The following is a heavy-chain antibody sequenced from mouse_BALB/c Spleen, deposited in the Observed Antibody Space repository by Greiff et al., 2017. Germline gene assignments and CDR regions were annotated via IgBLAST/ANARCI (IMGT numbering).Heavy chain of an antibody. V-gene: IGHV14-3*02. D-gene: IGHD4-1*01. J-gene: IGHJ2*01. CDR1: GFNIKDTY. CDR3: AREGDGTAVDY. CDR2: FDPANGNT. Sequence: EVQLLQSGAELVKPGASVKLSCTASGFNIKDTYMHWVKQRPEQGLEWIGRFDPANGNTKYDPKFQGKATITADTASNTAYLQLSSLTSEDTAVYYCAREGDGTAVDYWGQGTTLTVSS.